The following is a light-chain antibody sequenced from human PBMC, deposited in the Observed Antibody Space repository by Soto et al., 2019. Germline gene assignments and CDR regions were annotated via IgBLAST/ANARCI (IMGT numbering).Light chain of an antibody. V-gene: IGKV3-15*01. CDR2: GAS. Sequence: EIVMTQSPATLSVSPGERATLSCRASQSVSSDLAWYQQKPGQAPRLLIYGASTRATGIPARFSGSGSGTEFTLTSSSLQSEDFAFNDRRPHSPGAASFAQGTKVDIK. CDR1: QSVSSD. J-gene: IGKJ1*01. CDR3: RPHSPGAAS.